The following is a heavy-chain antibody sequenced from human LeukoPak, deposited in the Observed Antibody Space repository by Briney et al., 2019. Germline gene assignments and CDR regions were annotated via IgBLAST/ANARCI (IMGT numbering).Heavy chain of an antibody. CDR2: IIPILGIA. V-gene: IGHV1-69*04. Sequence: ASVKVSCKASGGTFSSYAISWVRQAPGQGLEWMGRIIPILGIANYAQKFQGRVAITADKSTSTAYMELSSLRSEDTAVYYCAREIVATFVDYWGQGTLVTVSS. J-gene: IGHJ4*02. CDR1: GGTFSSYA. D-gene: IGHD5-12*01. CDR3: AREIVATFVDY.